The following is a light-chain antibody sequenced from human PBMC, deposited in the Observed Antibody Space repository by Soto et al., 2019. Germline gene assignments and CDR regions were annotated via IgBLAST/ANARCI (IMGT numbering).Light chain of an antibody. J-gene: IGLJ2*01. Sequence: QSALTQPPSASGSPGQSVTISCTGTSSDVGGYNYVSWYQQHPGKAPKLMIYEVSKRPSGVPDRISGSKSGNTASLTVSGLQAEDEADYYCSSYAGSNIVVFGGGTKVTVL. CDR2: EVS. CDR3: SSYAGSNIVV. V-gene: IGLV2-8*01. CDR1: SSDVGGYNY.